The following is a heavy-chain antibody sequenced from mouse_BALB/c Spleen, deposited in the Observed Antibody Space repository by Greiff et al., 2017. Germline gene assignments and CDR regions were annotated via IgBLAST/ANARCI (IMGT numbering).Heavy chain of an antibody. J-gene: IGHJ2*01. CDR1: GYTFSSYW. D-gene: IGHD1-1*01. CDR2: ILPGSGST. Sequence: VQLQQSGAELMKPGASVKISCKATGYTFSSYWIEWVKQRPGHGLEWIGEILPGSGSTNYNEKFKGKATFTADTSSNTAYMQLSSLTSEDSAVYYCARQDYYGSSYYFDYWGQGTTLTVSA. CDR3: ARQDYYGSSYYFDY. V-gene: IGHV1-9*01.